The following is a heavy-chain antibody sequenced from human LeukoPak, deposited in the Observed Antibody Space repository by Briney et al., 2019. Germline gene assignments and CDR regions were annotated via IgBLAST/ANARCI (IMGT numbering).Heavy chain of an antibody. J-gene: IGHJ4*02. CDR2: INHSGST. CDR1: GFTVSSNY. CDR3: ARVQSSVVTAIFFDY. V-gene: IGHV4-34*09. D-gene: IGHD2-21*02. Sequence: LRLSCAASGFTVSSNYMSWVRQAPGKGLEWIGEINHSGSTNYNPSLKSRVTISVDTSKNQFSLKLSSVTAADTAVYYCARVQSSVVTAIFFDYWGQGTLVTVSS.